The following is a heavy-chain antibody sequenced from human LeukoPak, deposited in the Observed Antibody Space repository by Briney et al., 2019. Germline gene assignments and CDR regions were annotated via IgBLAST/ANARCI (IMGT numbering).Heavy chain of an antibody. V-gene: IGHV3-23*01. CDR1: GFTFSSYA. D-gene: IGHD1-26*01. J-gene: IGHJ4*02. CDR2: LTGSGDST. CDR3: TKRVKYGGTWDHFAD. Sequence: PGGSLRLSCAASGFTFSSYAMTWVRQAPGRGLEWVSALTGSGDSTYYADSVKGRFTISRDNSKSTLYLQMNSLRAEDTALYYCTKRVKYGGTWDHFADWGQGTLVTVSS.